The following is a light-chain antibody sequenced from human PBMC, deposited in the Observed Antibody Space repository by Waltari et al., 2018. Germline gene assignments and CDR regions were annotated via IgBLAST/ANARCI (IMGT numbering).Light chain of an antibody. CDR1: QGISTY. V-gene: IGKV1-9*01. Sequence: IQLTQSPSSLSASVGDRVTITCRSSQGISTYLAWYQQKPGEAPKLLIHTASTLQSGVPSRFSDSGSGTDFTLTISSLQPEDFATYYCQQRHSYPITFGQGTRLDIK. J-gene: IGKJ5*01. CDR2: TAS. CDR3: QQRHSYPIT.